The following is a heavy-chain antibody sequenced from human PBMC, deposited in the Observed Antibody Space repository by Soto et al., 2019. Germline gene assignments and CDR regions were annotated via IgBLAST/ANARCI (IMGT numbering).Heavy chain of an antibody. J-gene: IGHJ4*02. Sequence: ASVKVSCKASGGTFSTSTISWVRQAPGQGLEWMGGITPIFGTASFAQKFQGRVTITADESTSTAYMELSSLRSEDTAMYYCARDGTLYDSSGYYYLYWGQGTLVTVSS. CDR3: ARDGTLYDSSGYYYLY. V-gene: IGHV1-69*13. D-gene: IGHD3-22*01. CDR2: ITPIFGTA. CDR1: GGTFSTST.